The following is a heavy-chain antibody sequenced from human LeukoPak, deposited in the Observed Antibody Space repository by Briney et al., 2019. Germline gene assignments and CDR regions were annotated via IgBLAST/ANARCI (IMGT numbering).Heavy chain of an antibody. Sequence: GGSLRLSCAASGFTFSSHGMHWVRQAPGKGLEWVAVIWYDGSNKYYADSVKGRFTISRDNSKNTLYLQMNSLRAEDTAVYYRARAEGYCSSTSCYWWFDPWGQGTLVTVSS. CDR2: IWYDGSNK. CDR3: ARAEGYCSSTSCYWWFDP. CDR1: GFTFSSHG. J-gene: IGHJ5*02. D-gene: IGHD2-2*01. V-gene: IGHV3-33*01.